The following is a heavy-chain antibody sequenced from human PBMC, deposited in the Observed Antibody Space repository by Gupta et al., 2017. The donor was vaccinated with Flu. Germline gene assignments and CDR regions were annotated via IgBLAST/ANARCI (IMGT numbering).Heavy chain of an antibody. CDR2: ISRSTTDI. CDR1: GFTFSSYG. CDR3: GRDDYNGSGSFDY. V-gene: IGHV3-21*01. J-gene: IGHJ4*02. Sequence: EVQLVESGGGLVKPGGSLRLSCVASGFTFSSYGMHWVRQAPGKGLEWVSSISRSTTDIYYADSVKGRFTISRDNAKNSLYLQMNSLRAEDTAVYYCGRDDYNGSGSFDYWGQGTLVTASS. D-gene: IGHD3-10*01.